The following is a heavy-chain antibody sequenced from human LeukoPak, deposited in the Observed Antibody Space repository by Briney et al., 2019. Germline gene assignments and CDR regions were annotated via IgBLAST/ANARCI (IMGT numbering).Heavy chain of an antibody. Sequence: PGGSLRLSCAASGFTFSGSAMHWVRQASGKGLEWVGRIRSKANSYATAYAASVKGRFTISRDDSKNTAYLQMNSLKTKDTAVYYCTSSPFYCSSTSCYTDYYYYGMDVWGQGTTVTVSS. CDR1: GFTFSGSA. D-gene: IGHD2-2*02. V-gene: IGHV3-73*01. CDR3: TSSPFYCSSTSCYTDYYYYGMDV. J-gene: IGHJ6*02. CDR2: IRSKANSYAT.